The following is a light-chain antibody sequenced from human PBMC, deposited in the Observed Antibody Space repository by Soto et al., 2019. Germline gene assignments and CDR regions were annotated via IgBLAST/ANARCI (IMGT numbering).Light chain of an antibody. CDR2: AAS. CDR1: QSISSY. V-gene: IGKV1-39*01. Sequence: DIQMTQSPSSLSASVGDRVAITCRASQSISSYLNWYQQKPGKAPKLVIYAASSLQSRVPSRFSGSGVGTDFTLTISSLQPEDFTTYYCQQSYSTPRTFGQRSKLEIK. CDR3: QQSYSTPRT. J-gene: IGKJ2*01.